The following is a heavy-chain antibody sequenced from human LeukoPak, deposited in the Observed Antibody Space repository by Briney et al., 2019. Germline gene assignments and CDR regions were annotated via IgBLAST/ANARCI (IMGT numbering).Heavy chain of an antibody. CDR3: AREGQWLVDGGY. J-gene: IGHJ4*02. D-gene: IGHD6-19*01. CDR1: GGSISSGGYS. CDR2: IYHSGST. V-gene: IGHV4-30-2*01. Sequence: SETLSLTCAVSGGSISSGGYSWSWIRQPPGKGLEWIGNIYHSGSTYYNPSLKSRVTISVDRSKNQYSLKLSSVTAAETAVYYCAREGQWLVDGGYWGQGTLVTVSS.